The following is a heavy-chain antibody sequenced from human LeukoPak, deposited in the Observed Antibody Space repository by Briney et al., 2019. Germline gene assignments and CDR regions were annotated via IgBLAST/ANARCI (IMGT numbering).Heavy chain of an antibody. CDR3: ARIPRGDGYTSGAFDI. CDR2: IKQDGNEE. V-gene: IGHV3-7*01. D-gene: IGHD5-24*01. Sequence: PGGSLRLSCAASGYTFSSYWMSWVRQAPGKGLEWVANIKQDGNEEYYLDSVKGRFTISRDNAKNSLYLQMNSLRAEDTAVYYCARIPRGDGYTSGAFDIWDQGTMVTVSS. CDR1: GYTFSSYW. J-gene: IGHJ3*02.